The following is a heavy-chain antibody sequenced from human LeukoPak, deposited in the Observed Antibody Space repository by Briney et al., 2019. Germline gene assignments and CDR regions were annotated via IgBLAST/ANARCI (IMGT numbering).Heavy chain of an antibody. CDR1: GFTFSSYW. V-gene: IGHV3-7*01. CDR2: IKQDGSEK. D-gene: IGHD6-13*01. Sequence: GGSLRLSCAASGFTFSSYWMSWVRQAPGKGLEWVANIKQDGSEKYYVDSVKGRFTISRDNAKNPLYLQMNSLRAEDTAVYYCAREERSSSSLGPHYYYYYYMDVWGKGTTVTVSS. J-gene: IGHJ6*03. CDR3: AREERSSSSLGPHYYYYYYMDV.